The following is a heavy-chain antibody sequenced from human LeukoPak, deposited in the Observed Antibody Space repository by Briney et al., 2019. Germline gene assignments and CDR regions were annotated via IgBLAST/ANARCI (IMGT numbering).Heavy chain of an antibody. CDR1: GYTFTGYY. Sequence: ASVKVSCKASGYTFTGYYMHWVRQVPGQGLEWMGRINPNSGGTKYAQKFQGRVTMTRDTSISTAYMELSRLRSDDTAVYYCAREPATMVRGVLLGRFDPWGQGTLVTVSS. J-gene: IGHJ5*02. CDR3: AREPATMVRGVLLGRFDP. V-gene: IGHV1-2*06. D-gene: IGHD3-10*01. CDR2: INPNSGGT.